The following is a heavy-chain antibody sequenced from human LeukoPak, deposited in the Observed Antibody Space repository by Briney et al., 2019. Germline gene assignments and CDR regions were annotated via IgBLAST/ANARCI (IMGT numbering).Heavy chain of an antibody. CDR2: ISYDGSNK. J-gene: IGHJ5*02. CDR3: AKDFGSGSYTPPNWLDP. Sequence: PGRSLRLSCAASGFTFSSYGMHWVRQAPGKGLEWVAVISYDGSNKYYADSVKGRFTISRDNSKNTLYLQMNSLRAEDTAVYYCAKDFGSGSYTPPNWLDPWGQGTLVTVSS. CDR1: GFTFSSYG. D-gene: IGHD3-10*01. V-gene: IGHV3-30*18.